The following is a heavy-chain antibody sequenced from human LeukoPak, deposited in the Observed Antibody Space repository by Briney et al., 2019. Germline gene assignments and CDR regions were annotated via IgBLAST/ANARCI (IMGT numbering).Heavy chain of an antibody. CDR1: GYTFTSYG. D-gene: IGHD6-13*01. J-gene: IGHJ6*02. CDR2: ISAYNGNT. CDR3: ARDLVLAAAGTAYYYYYGMDA. Sequence: ASVKVSCKASGYTFTSYGISWVRQAPGQGLEWMGWISAYNGNTNYAQKLQGRVTMTTDTSTSTAYMELRSLRSDDTAVYYCARDLVLAAAGTAYYYYYGMDAWGQGTTVTVS. V-gene: IGHV1-18*01.